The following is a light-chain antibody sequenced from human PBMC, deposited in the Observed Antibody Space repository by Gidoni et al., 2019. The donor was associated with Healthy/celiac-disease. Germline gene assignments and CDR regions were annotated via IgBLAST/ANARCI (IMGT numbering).Light chain of an antibody. CDR2: GAS. CDR3: QQYNNWPL. Sequence: IVMPQSQATLSVSPGERATLSCRPSQSVSSNLAWYQQKPGQAPRLLIYGASTRATGIPARFSGSGSGTEFTLTISSLQSEDFAVYYCQQYNNWPLFGGGTKVEIK. V-gene: IGKV3-15*01. CDR1: QSVSSN. J-gene: IGKJ4*01.